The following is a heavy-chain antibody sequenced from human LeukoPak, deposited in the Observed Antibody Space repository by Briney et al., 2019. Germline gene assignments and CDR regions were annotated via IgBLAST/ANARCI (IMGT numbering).Heavy chain of an antibody. CDR1: GGSISSYY. V-gene: IGHV4-59*01. Sequence: PSETLSLTCTVSGGSISSYYWSWIRQPPGKGLEWIGYIYYSGSTNYNPSLKSRVTISVDTSKNQFSLKLSSVTAADTAVYYCARASAHYDFWSGYYGLFYFDYWGQGTLVTVSS. CDR2: IYYSGST. J-gene: IGHJ4*02. CDR3: ARASAHYDFWSGYYGLFYFDY. D-gene: IGHD3-3*01.